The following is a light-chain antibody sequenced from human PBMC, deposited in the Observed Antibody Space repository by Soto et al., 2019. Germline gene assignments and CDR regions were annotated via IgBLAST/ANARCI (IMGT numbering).Light chain of an antibody. CDR2: DAS. V-gene: IGKV3-11*01. Sequence: EIVLTQSPATLSLSPGERATLSCRASQSVSSYLAWYQQKPGQAPRLLIYDASNRATGIPARFSGSGSGTDFTVTISCLEPEDFAVYYCQQRSNWARTFGQGTKVEIK. CDR1: QSVSSY. CDR3: QQRSNWART. J-gene: IGKJ1*01.